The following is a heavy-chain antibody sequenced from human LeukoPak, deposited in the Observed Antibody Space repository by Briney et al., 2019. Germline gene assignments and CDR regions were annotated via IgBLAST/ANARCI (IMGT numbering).Heavy chain of an antibody. CDR2: ISETGAIT. CDR3: AKYLGPSRRIFDY. V-gene: IGHV3-23*01. J-gene: IGHJ4*02. Sequence: PGGSLRLSCAASGFTFSSYPMTWIRQAPGKGLEWVSSISETGAITNYADSVKGRFTISRDNSKNTLYLQMSSLRAEDAAVYFCAKYLGPSRRIFDYWGQGALVAVSS. D-gene: IGHD2/OR15-2a*01. CDR1: GFTFSSYP.